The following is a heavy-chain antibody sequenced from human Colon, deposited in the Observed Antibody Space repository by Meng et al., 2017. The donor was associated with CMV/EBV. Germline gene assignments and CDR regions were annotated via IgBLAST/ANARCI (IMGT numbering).Heavy chain of an antibody. CDR3: ARLNRGFANGYGVLDS. CDR1: GGSLNSDY. CDR2: FSYTGRT. V-gene: IGHV4-59*01. J-gene: IGHJ4*02. D-gene: IGHD5-18*01. Sequence: SETLSLTCTVSGGSLNSDYWTWIRQPPGRGLEYIGHFSYTGRTLNSPSLNSRVFISRDTSTNQFSLNLLSVTSADTAVYYCARLNRGFANGYGVLDSWSQGTLVTVSS.